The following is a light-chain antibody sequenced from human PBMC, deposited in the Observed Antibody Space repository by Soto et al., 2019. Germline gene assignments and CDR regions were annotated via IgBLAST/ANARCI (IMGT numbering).Light chain of an antibody. J-gene: IGKJ5*01. CDR1: QTVSITY. CDR3: QQYGSSPLIS. Sequence: PGESATLSCRASQTVSITYLTWSQQKPGQAPRLLIFGASKRATGIPDRFSGSGSGRDFTLTISGLEPEDFAVYYCQQYGSSPLISFGQGTRLEI. CDR2: GAS. V-gene: IGKV3-20*01.